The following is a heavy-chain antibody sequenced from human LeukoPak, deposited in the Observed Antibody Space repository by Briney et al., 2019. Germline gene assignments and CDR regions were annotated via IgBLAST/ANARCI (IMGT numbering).Heavy chain of an antibody. D-gene: IGHD3-9*01. CDR2: ISGGGDTT. V-gene: IGHV3-23*01. J-gene: IGHJ4*02. CDR1: GFTFSTYA. Sequence: GGSLRLSCAASGFTFSTYAMNWVRQAPGKGLAWVSDISGGGDTTYYADSVKGRFAISRDNSKNTLYLQMNSLRAEDTAMYYCAKDHYDLLTGYYPIFDYWGQGTLVTVSS. CDR3: AKDHYDLLTGYYPIFDY.